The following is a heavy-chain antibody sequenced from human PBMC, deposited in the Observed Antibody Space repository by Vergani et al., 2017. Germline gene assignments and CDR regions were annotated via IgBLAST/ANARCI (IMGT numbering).Heavy chain of an antibody. Sequence: QVQLVQSGAEVKKPGASVKVSCKASGYTFTSYYMHWVRQAPGQGLEWMGIINPSGGSTSYAQKFQGRVTMTRDTSTSTVYMELSSLRSEDTAVYYCARGGDIVVVVAATLDYMDVWGKGTTVTVSS. J-gene: IGHJ6*03. CDR1: GYTFTSYY. CDR3: ARGGDIVVVVAATLDYMDV. CDR2: INPSGGST. D-gene: IGHD2-15*01. V-gene: IGHV1-46*01.